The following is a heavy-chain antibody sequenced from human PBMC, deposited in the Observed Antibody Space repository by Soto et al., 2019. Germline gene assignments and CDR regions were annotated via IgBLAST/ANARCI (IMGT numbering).Heavy chain of an antibody. CDR1: GGSISSYY. Sequence: PSETLSLTCTVSGGSISSYYWGWIRQPPGKGLEWIGYIYYSGSTNYNPSLKSRVTISVDTSKNQFSLKLSSVTAADTAVYYCARVLTVTTVAFDIWGQGTMVTVSS. D-gene: IGHD4-17*01. CDR3: ARVLTVTTVAFDI. V-gene: IGHV4-59*01. J-gene: IGHJ3*02. CDR2: IYYSGST.